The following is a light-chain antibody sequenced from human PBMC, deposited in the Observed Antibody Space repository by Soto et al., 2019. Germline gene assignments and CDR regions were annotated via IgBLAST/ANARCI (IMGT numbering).Light chain of an antibody. Sequence: SYVLTQPPSVSVAPGQTARITCGGNNIGSKSVHWYQQRPGQAPVLVVYEDSDRPSEIPDRFSGSNSGNTATLTISRVEAGDEADFYCQVWDGNSDLVVFGGGTKLTVL. J-gene: IGLJ2*01. V-gene: IGLV3-21*02. CDR3: QVWDGNSDLVV. CDR2: EDS. CDR1: NIGSKS.